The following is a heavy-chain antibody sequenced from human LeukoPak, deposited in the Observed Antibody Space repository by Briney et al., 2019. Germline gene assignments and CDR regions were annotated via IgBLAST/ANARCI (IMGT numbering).Heavy chain of an antibody. Sequence: SETLSLTCTVSGGSISSYYWSWIRQPPGKGLEGIGYTYYSGSTNYNPSLKSRVTISVDTSKNQFSLKLSSVTAADTAVYYCARGSLSDAFDIWGQGTMVTVSS. CDR1: GGSISSYY. V-gene: IGHV4-59*01. J-gene: IGHJ3*02. CDR3: ARGSLSDAFDI. CDR2: TYYSGST. D-gene: IGHD3-16*02.